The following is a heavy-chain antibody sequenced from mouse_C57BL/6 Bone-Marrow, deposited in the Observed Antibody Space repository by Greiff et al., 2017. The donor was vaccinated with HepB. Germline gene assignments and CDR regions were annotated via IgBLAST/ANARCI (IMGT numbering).Heavy chain of an antibody. D-gene: IGHD1-1*01. Sequence: VQLVESGAELARPGASVKLSCKASGYTFTSYGISWVKQRTGQGLEWIGEIYPRSGNTYYNEKFKGKATLTADKSSSTAYMELRSLKSEDSAVYFCARSVYYGSSYGDYWGQGTTLTVSS. CDR3: ARSVYYGSSYGDY. CDR1: GYTFTSYG. J-gene: IGHJ2*01. V-gene: IGHV1-81*01. CDR2: IYPRSGNT.